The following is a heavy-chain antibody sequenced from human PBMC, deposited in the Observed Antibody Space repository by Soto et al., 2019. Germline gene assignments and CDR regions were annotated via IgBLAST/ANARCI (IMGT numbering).Heavy chain of an antibody. CDR1: GGTFSSYA. D-gene: IGHD3-22*01. Sequence: SVKVSCKASGGTFSSYAISWVRQAPGQGLEWMGGIIPIFGTANYAQKFQGRVTITADESTSTAYMELSSLRSEDTAVYYCASQSPAIINYYDSSESFDYWGQGTLVTVS. CDR2: IIPIFGTA. J-gene: IGHJ4*02. V-gene: IGHV1-69*13. CDR3: ASQSPAIINYYDSSESFDY.